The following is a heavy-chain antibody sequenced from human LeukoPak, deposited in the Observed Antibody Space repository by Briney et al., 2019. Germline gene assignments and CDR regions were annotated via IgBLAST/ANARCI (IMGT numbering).Heavy chain of an antibody. V-gene: IGHV1-3*01. Sequence: ASVKVSCKAPGGTFSSYAISWVRQAPGQRLEWMGWINAGNGNTKYSQKFQGRVTITRDTSASTAYMELSSLRSEDTAVYYCASQGLYCGGDCYSGSDYFDYWGQGTLVTVSS. J-gene: IGHJ4*02. CDR2: INAGNGNT. D-gene: IGHD2-21*02. CDR1: GGTFSSYA. CDR3: ASQGLYCGGDCYSGSDYFDY.